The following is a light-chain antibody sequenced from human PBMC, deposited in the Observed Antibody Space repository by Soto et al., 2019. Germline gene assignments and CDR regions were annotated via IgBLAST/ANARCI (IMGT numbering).Light chain of an antibody. CDR1: QSISNY. J-gene: IGKJ1*01. CDR2: DAS. Sequence: DIQMTQSPSSLSASVGDRVIITCRTSQSISNYLNWYQHKPGKAPKLLIYDASTLESGVPSRFSGSRSGTEFTLTISSLQPDDFATYYCQQYNSYSWTFGQGTKVDI. CDR3: QQYNSYSWT. V-gene: IGKV1-5*01.